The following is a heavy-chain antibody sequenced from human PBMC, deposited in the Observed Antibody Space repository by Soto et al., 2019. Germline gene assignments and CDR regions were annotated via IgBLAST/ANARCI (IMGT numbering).Heavy chain of an antibody. D-gene: IGHD3-10*01. Sequence: QVQLQESGPGLVKPSGTLSLTCAVPGGSISSSNWWSWVRKPPGKGLEWIGEIYHSGNTNYNPSLKSRVTMAVDKSRNQFSLKLSSVTAADTAVYYCARRWGEGRVDYWGQGTLVTVSS. CDR3: ARRWGEGRVDY. J-gene: IGHJ4*02. CDR2: IYHSGNT. CDR1: GGSISSSNW. V-gene: IGHV4-4*02.